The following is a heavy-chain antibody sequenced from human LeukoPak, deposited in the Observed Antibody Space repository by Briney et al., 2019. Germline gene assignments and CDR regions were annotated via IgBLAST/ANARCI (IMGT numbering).Heavy chain of an antibody. J-gene: IGHJ4*02. CDR3: AIGAYYYNY. V-gene: IGHV4-59*01. Sequence: PSETLSLTCTVSGGSISTYYWSWIRQPPGKGLEWIGYIYYSGSTNYNPSLKSRVTMSGDTSKNQFSLKLSSVTAADTAVYYCAIGAYYYNYWGQGTLVTVSS. CDR2: IYYSGST. CDR1: GGSISTYY.